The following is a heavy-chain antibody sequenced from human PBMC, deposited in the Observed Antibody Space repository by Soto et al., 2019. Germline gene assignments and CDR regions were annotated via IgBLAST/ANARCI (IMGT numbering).Heavy chain of an antibody. J-gene: IGHJ6*02. D-gene: IGHD4-4*01. V-gene: IGHV3-48*03. CDR3: ARDPAIYSGKFDYGLDV. CDR2: IGTRGRTI. Sequence: PGGSLRLSCAASGFTFSNYEMNWVRQIPGKGLEWVSYIGTRGRTIYYADSVKGRFTISRDNAKNSLYLQMNSLRAEDTAVYYCARDPAIYSGKFDYGLDVWGRGTTVTV. CDR1: GFTFSNYE.